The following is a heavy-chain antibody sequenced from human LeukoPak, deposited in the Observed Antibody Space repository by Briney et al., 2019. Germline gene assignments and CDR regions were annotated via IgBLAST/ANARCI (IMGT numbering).Heavy chain of an antibody. J-gene: IGHJ3*02. CDR3: ASTTILTYYYDSSGYPYAFDI. D-gene: IGHD3-22*01. CDR1: GVSINNSASY. V-gene: IGHV4-31*03. CDR2: IYYSGST. Sequence: SETLSLTCSVSGVSINNSASYWSWIRQHPGKGLEWIGYIYYSGSTYYNPSLKSRLTISIDTSKSQFSLKLTSVTAADTAIYYCASTTILTYYYDSSGYPYAFDIWGQGTMVTVSS.